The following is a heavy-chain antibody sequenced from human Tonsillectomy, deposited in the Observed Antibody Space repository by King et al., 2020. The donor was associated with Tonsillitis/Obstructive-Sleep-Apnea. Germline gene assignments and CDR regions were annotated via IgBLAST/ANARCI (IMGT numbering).Heavy chain of an antibody. J-gene: IGHJ3*02. Sequence: VQLVESWGGVVQPGRSLRLSCAASGFTFSSYAMHWVRQAPGKGLEWGAVISYDGSNKYYADSVKGRFTISRDNSKNTLYLQMNSLRAEDTAVYYCARAIEAPPDAFDIWGQGTMVTVSS. CDR1: GFTFSSYA. CDR3: ARAIEAPPDAFDI. D-gene: IGHD2-21*01. CDR2: ISYDGSNK. V-gene: IGHV3-30*01.